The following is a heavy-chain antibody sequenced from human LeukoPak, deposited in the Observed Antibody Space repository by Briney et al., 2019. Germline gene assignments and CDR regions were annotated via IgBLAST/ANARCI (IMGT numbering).Heavy chain of an antibody. V-gene: IGHV4-34*01. CDR2: INHSGST. CDR3: ARTPPRRPRYSSSWYLPLYAFDI. J-gene: IGHJ3*02. D-gene: IGHD6-13*01. Sequence: SETLSLTCAVYGGSFSGYYWSWIRQPPGKGLEWIGEINHSGSTNYNPSLKSRVTISVDTSKNQFSLKLSSVTAADTAVYYCARTPPRRPRYSSSWYLPLYAFDIWGQGTMVTVSS. CDR1: GGSFSGYY.